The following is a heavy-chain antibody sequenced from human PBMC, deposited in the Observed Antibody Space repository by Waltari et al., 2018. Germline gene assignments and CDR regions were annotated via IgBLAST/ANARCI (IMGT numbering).Heavy chain of an antibody. J-gene: IGHJ4*02. D-gene: IGHD5-12*01. CDR3: TRGGVGYGNFEY. V-gene: IGHV3-74*01. Sequence: EVQLVESGGDLVQPGGSLRLSCAASGFAFSSYWMHWVRQTPGKGLVWVSGMYTGASDTYYADSVKGRFTISRDNAKNTLYLQMNSLRVEDTAVYYCTRGGVGYGNFEYWGLGTLVTVSS. CDR2: MYTGASDT. CDR1: GFAFSSYW.